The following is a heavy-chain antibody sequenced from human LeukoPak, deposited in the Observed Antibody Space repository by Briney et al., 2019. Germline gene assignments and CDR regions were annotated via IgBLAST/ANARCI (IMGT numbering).Heavy chain of an antibody. J-gene: IGHJ6*02. CDR3: TSLSAGNSDSYYYGLDV. D-gene: IGHD4-23*01. CDR2: IKTEAKNYAK. Sequence: PGGSLRLSCAASGFTFNDSAIHWVRQAPGKGLEWVARIKTEAKNYAKAYVGSVKGRFNISRDDSKNTAYLQMDSLKTEDTAMYYCTSLSAGNSDSYYYGLDVWGQGTTVTVSS. V-gene: IGHV3-73*01. CDR1: GFTFNDSA.